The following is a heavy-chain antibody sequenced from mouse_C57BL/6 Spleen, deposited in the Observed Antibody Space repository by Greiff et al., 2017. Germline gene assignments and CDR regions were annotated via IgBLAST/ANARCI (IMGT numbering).Heavy chain of an antibody. Sequence: QVQLQQSGPELVKPGASVKISCKASGYAFSSSWMNWVKQRPGKGLEWIGRIYPGDGDTNYNGKFKGKATLTADKSSSTAYMQLSSLTSEDSAVYFCASLLNRYYAMDYWGQGTSVTVSS. CDR2: IYPGDGDT. D-gene: IGHD2-1*01. CDR1: GYAFSSSW. V-gene: IGHV1-82*01. J-gene: IGHJ4*01. CDR3: ASLLNRYYAMDY.